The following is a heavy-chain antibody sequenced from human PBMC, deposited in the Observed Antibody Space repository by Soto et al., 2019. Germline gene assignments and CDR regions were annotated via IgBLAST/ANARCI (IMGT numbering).Heavy chain of an antibody. V-gene: IGHV1-18*04. Sequence: GASVKVSCKASGYTFTGYYMHWVRQAPGQGLEWMGWINPNSGNTKYAQKLQGRVTMTTDTSTSTAYMELRSLRSDDTAVYYCAREPNYFDYWGQGTLVTVSS. CDR2: INPNSGNT. CDR1: GYTFTGYY. J-gene: IGHJ4*02. CDR3: AREPNYFDY.